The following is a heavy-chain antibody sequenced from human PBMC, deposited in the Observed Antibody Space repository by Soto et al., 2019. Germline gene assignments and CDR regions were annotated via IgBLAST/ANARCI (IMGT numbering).Heavy chain of an antibody. Sequence: ASVKVSCKASGYTFTGYYMHWVRQAPGQGLEWMGWINPNSGGTNYAQKFQGWVTMTRDTSISTAYMELSRLRSDDTAVYYCARDRRVVVSPSESRRIYYGMDVWGQGTTVTVSS. J-gene: IGHJ6*02. CDR1: GYTFTGYY. D-gene: IGHD2-15*01. CDR3: ARDRRVVVSPSESRRIYYGMDV. V-gene: IGHV1-2*04. CDR2: INPNSGGT.